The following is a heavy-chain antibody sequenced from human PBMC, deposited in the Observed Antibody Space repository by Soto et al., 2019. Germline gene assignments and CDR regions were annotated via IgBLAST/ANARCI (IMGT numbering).Heavy chain of an antibody. CDR3: ATDPGYWDGSPFDF. D-gene: IGHD3-22*01. J-gene: IGHJ4*02. CDR2: IKSETDGGTT. Sequence: GGSLRLSCAASGLTFNKAWMNWVRQSPEKGLEWLGLIKSETDGGTTDYAAPVKGRFTISRDDSKNTLYLQINSLQIEDTAVYYCATDPGYWDGSPFDFWGQGTLVTVSS. V-gene: IGHV3-15*01. CDR1: GLTFNKAW.